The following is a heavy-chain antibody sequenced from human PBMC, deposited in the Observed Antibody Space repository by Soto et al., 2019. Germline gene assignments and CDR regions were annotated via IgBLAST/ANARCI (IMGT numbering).Heavy chain of an antibody. CDR3: AHSRIAARPTPFDY. Sequence: SGPTLVNPTQTLTLTCTFSGFSLSTSGVGVGWIRQPPGKALEWLALIYWNDDKRYSPSLESRLTITKDTSKNQVVLTMTNMDPVDTATYYCAHSRIAARPTPFDYWGQGTLVTVSS. CDR2: IYWNDDK. D-gene: IGHD6-6*01. J-gene: IGHJ4*02. CDR1: GFSLSTSGVG. V-gene: IGHV2-5*01.